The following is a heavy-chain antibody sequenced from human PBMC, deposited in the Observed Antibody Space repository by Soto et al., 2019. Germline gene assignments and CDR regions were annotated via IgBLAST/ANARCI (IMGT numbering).Heavy chain of an antibody. CDR3: AKNRKLPYYYYGMDV. CDR2: ISGYNGDT. J-gene: IGHJ6*02. D-gene: IGHD1-7*01. V-gene: IGHV1-18*01. Sequence: QGQLVQSGAEVKKPGASVKVSCKASGYTFTRYGISWVRQAPGQGLEWMGWISGYNGDTNYAQKLQGRDTMTIDTPTSTAYMELRSPQSDDTAVYYCAKNRKLPYYYYGMDVWGQGTTVTVPS. CDR1: GYTFTRYG.